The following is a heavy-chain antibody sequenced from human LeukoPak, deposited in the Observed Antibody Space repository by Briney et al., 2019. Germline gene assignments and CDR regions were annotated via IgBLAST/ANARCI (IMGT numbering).Heavy chain of an antibody. V-gene: IGHV4-59*12. J-gene: IGHJ3*02. CDR2: IYYSGST. D-gene: IGHD2-15*01. CDR3: ARVPYGGISLDI. CDR1: GGSISSYY. Sequence: SETLSLTCTVSGGSISSYYWSWIRQPPGKGLEWIGYIYYSGSTNYNPSLKSRVTISVDTSKNQFSLKLSSVTAADTAVYYCARVPYGGISLDIWGQGTMVTVSS.